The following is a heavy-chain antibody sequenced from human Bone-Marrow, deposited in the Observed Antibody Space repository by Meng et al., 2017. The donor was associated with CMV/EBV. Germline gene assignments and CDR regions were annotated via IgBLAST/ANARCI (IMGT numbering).Heavy chain of an antibody. J-gene: IGHJ4*02. V-gene: IGHV5-51*01. CDR3: ARVGVVVPAARGSFDY. D-gene: IGHD2-2*01. CDR1: GYSFTSYW. CDR2: IYPGDSDT. Sequence: KVSGKGSGYSFTSYWIGWVRQMPGKGLEWMGIIYPGDSDTRYSPSFQGQVTISADKSISTAYLQWSSLKASDTAMYYCARVGVVVPAARGSFDYWGQGTLVTVSS.